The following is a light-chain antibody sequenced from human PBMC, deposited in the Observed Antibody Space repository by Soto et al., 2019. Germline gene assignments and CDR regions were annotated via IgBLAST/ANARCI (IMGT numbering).Light chain of an antibody. V-gene: IGKV3-20*01. CDR3: QQYVYLVT. Sequence: EIVLTQSPGTLSLSPGERATLSCRASQSITNNYLAWYQQKPGRAHRLLIYGASSRATGIPDRFSGSGSGTDITLTIYSLEPEDFAMHYCQQYVYLVTFGGGTKV. J-gene: IGKJ4*01. CDR1: QSITNNY. CDR2: GAS.